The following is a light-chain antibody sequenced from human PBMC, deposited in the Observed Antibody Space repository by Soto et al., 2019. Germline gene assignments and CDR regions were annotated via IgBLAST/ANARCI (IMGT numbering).Light chain of an antibody. J-gene: IGKJ5*01. CDR3: QQYNNWPFIT. CDR2: DAS. CDR1: QSVSSY. V-gene: IGKV3-11*01. Sequence: EIVLTQSPVTLSLSPGERATLSCRASQSVSSYLAWYQHKPGQAPRLLIYDASNRAAGIPARFSGSGSGTEFTLTISSLQSEDFAVYYCQQYNNWPFITFGQGTRLEIK.